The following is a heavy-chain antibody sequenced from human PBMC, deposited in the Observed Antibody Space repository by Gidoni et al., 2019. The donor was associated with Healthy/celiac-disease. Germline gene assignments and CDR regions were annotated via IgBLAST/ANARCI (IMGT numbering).Heavy chain of an antibody. Sequence: QVQLQESGPGLVKPSQTLSLTCTVSGGSISRGGYYWSWIRQHPGKGLEWIGYIYYSGSTYYNPSLKSLVTISVDTSKNQFSLKLSSVTAADTAVYYCARGHYDSSGYPYYFDYWGQGTLVTVSS. J-gene: IGHJ4*02. CDR3: ARGHYDSSGYPYYFDY. CDR1: GGSISRGGYY. D-gene: IGHD3-22*01. CDR2: IYYSGST. V-gene: IGHV4-31*01.